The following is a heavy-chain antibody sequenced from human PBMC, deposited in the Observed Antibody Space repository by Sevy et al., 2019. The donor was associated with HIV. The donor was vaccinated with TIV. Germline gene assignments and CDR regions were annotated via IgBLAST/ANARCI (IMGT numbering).Heavy chain of an antibody. J-gene: IGHJ5*02. D-gene: IGHD2-8*02. CDR1: GFTLSSYA. Sequence: GGSLRLSCAASGFTLSSYAMSWVRQAPGKGLEWVSSISISGADKYYADSVKGRFTISRDNSQNRLYLRMNSLRAEDTALYYCAKALVETEDRKEFDPWGQGTLVTVSS. V-gene: IGHV3-23*01. CDR2: ISISGADK. CDR3: AKALVETEDRKEFDP.